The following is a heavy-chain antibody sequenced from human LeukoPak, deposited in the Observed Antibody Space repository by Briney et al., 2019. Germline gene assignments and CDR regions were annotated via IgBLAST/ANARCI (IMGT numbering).Heavy chain of an antibody. CDR2: IYYSGST. V-gene: IGHV4-59*01. D-gene: IGHD5-12*01. J-gene: IGHJ4*02. Sequence: SETLALTCTVSGGSISSYYWSWIRQPPGKGLEWIGYIYYSGSTNYNPSLKSRVTISVDTSKSQFSLKLSSVTAADTAVYYCARVIGYSGYDAFDYWGQGTLVTVSS. CDR1: GGSISSYY. CDR3: ARVIGYSGYDAFDY.